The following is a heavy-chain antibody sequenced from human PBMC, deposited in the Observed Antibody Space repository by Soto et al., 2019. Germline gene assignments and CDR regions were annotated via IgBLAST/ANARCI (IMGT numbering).Heavy chain of an antibody. D-gene: IGHD6-19*01. J-gene: IGHJ4*02. V-gene: IGHV1-2*02. CDR3: ASAAVTGTAGPDF. CDR1: GYTFSGFY. CDR2: INPNSGGT. Sequence: ASVKVSCKASGYTFSGFYMHWVRQAPGQGLEWMGWINPNSGGTKSAEKFQGRVTMTRDTSISTAYMELSRLTSDDTAVYYCASAAVTGTAGPDFWGRGAQVTVSS.